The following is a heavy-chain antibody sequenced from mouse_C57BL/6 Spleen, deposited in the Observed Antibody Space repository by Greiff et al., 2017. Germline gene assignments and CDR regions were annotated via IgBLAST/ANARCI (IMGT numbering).Heavy chain of an antibody. V-gene: IGHV1-52*01. CDR1: GYTFTSYW. CDR3: ASIYDGYFDY. D-gene: IGHD2-3*01. Sequence: QVQLQQPGAELVRPGSSVKLSCKASGYTFTSYWLHWVKQRPIQGLDWIGNIDPSDSETHYNQKFKEKATLTVDKSSSTAYMQLSSLTSEDSAVYYCASIYDGYFDYWGQGTTLTVSS. CDR2: IDPSDSET. J-gene: IGHJ2*01.